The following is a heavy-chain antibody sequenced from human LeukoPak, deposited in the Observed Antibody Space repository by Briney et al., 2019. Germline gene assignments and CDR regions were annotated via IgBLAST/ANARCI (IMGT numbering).Heavy chain of an antibody. CDR2: ISGSDTVT. CDR1: GFTFSIYA. CDR3: AKTSVGEGRIIGSGYFDN. V-gene: IGHV3-23*01. J-gene: IGHJ4*02. Sequence: AGSLRLSCAASGFTFSIYAINWVRQAPGPGMDWVSIISGSDTVTYYADSVKSRFTIYRDNSRNTLYLQMNSLRAEDTALYYCAKTSVGEGRIIGSGYFDNWGQGTLVTVSS. D-gene: IGHD2-15*01.